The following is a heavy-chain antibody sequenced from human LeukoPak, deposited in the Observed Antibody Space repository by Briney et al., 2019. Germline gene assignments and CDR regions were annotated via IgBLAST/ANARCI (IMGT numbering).Heavy chain of an antibody. V-gene: IGHV4-39*01. CDR1: GDSISSSSSY. J-gene: IGHJ5*02. Sequence: SSETLSLTCTVSGDSISSSSSYWGWIRQPPGEGLEWIGSIYYSGSTYYNTSLKSRVTISVDTSKNQFSLRLNSVTAADTAVYDCARAVVSGPNWFDPWGQGTLVTVSS. D-gene: IGHD2-15*01. CDR3: ARAVVSGPNWFDP. CDR2: IYYSGST.